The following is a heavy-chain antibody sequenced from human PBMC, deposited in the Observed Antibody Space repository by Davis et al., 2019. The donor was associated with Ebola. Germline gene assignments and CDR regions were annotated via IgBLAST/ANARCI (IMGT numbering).Heavy chain of an antibody. J-gene: IGHJ5*02. CDR2: ISFDGTNK. CDR3: AKGTPMILGVSNWFDP. V-gene: IGHV3-30*18. D-gene: IGHD3-22*01. Sequence: GESLKISCAASGFTLNSCAMFWVRQAPGKGLEWVATISFDGTNKFYTDSERGRFTISRDDSRNTMYLQMNSLRADDTALYYCAKGTPMILGVSNWFDPWGQGTLVTVSS. CDR1: GFTLNSCA.